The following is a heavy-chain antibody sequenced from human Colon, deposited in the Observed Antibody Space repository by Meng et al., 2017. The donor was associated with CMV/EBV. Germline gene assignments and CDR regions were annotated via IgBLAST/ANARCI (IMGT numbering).Heavy chain of an antibody. V-gene: IGHV3-21*01. Sequence: GGSLRLSCAASGFTFSTYSMNWVRQAPGKGLEWVSSISPTGIYIYYTDSVKGRFTISRDNAKNSLYLQMSSLRAEDTALYFCARVDWRDYNNYRNYGMDVWGQGTMVTVSS. CDR3: ARVDWRDYNNYRNYGMDV. CDR1: GFTFSTYS. D-gene: IGHD4-11*01. CDR2: ISPTGIYI. J-gene: IGHJ6*02.